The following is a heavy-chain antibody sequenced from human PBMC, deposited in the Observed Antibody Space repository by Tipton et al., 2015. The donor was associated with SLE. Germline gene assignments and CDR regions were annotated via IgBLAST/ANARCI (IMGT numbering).Heavy chain of an antibody. CDR2: IYHSGST. Sequence: TLSLTCTVSGYSISSGYYWGWIRQPPGKGLEWIGSIYHSGSTNYNPSLKSRVTISVDTSKNQFSLKLSSVTAADTAVYYCASKQLVGGTLTDWGQGTLVTVSS. CDR3: ASKQLVGGTLTD. V-gene: IGHV4-38-2*02. D-gene: IGHD6-6*01. CDR1: GYSISSGYY. J-gene: IGHJ4*02.